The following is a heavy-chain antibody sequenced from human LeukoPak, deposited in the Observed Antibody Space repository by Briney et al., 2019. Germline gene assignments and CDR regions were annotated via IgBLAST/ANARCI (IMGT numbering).Heavy chain of an antibody. Sequence: PGRSLRLSCAASGFTFNTYGMHWVRQAPGKGLEWVAVISYDGNNKYYADSVKGRFTISRDNSKNTLYLQMNSLRAEDTAVYYCAKAFYDILTGFPNWGQGTLVTVSS. CDR3: AKAFYDILTGFPN. J-gene: IGHJ4*02. CDR2: ISYDGNNK. CDR1: GFTFNTYG. V-gene: IGHV3-30*18. D-gene: IGHD3-9*01.